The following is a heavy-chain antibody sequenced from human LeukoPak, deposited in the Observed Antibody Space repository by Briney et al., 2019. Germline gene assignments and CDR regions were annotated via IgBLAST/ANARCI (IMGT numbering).Heavy chain of an antibody. V-gene: IGHV3-23*01. CDR3: AKEGGSSGWYEGVDY. Sequence: GGSLRLSCAASGFTFSSYAMSWVRQAPGKGLEWVSAISGSSGSTYYADSVKGRFTISRDNSKNTLYLQMNSLRAEDTAVYYCAKEGGSSGWYEGVDYWGQGTLVTVSS. J-gene: IGHJ4*02. D-gene: IGHD6-19*01. CDR2: ISGSSGST. CDR1: GFTFSSYA.